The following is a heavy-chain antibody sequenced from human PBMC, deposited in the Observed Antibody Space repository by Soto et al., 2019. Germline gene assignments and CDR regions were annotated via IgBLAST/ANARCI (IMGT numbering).Heavy chain of an antibody. CDR2: IYYSGST. CDR3: AREVVVVVAAYRVYYYYGMDV. D-gene: IGHD2-15*01. Sequence: SETLSLTCTVSGGSISSGDYYWSWIRQPPGKGLEWIGYIYYSGSTYYNPSLKSRVTISVDTSKNQFSLKLSSVTAADTAVYYCAREVVVVVAAYRVYYYYGMDVWGQGTTVTVSS. J-gene: IGHJ6*02. CDR1: GGSISSGDYY. V-gene: IGHV4-30-4*01.